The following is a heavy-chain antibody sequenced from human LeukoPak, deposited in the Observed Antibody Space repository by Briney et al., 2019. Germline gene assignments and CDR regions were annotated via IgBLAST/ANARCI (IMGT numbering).Heavy chain of an antibody. V-gene: IGHV1-69*05. D-gene: IGHD4-23*01. CDR3: ATVVTHAPYYYYYMDV. J-gene: IGHJ6*03. CDR1: GGTFSSYA. CDR2: IIPIFGTA. Sequence: SVTVSCKASGGTFSSYAISWVRQAPGQGLEWMGGIIPIFGTANYAQKFQGRVTITTDESTSTAYMELSSLRSEDTAVYYCATVVTHAPYYYYYMDVWGKGTTVTVSS.